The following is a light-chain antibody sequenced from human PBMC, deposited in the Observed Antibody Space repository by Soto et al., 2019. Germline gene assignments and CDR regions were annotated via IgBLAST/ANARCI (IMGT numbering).Light chain of an antibody. Sequence: AIQMTQSQSSLSASVGDRVTITCRASQGIRNDLGWYQQKPGKAPKLLIYAASSLQSGDPTRFRGSGSGTDFTLTISSLQPEDFATYYCLQDYNYPYTFGQGTKLEIK. V-gene: IGKV1-6*01. CDR1: QGIRND. CDR3: LQDYNYPYT. CDR2: AAS. J-gene: IGKJ2*01.